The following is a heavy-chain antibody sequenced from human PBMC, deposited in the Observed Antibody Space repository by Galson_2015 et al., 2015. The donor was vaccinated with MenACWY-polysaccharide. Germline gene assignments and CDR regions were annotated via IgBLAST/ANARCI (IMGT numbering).Heavy chain of an antibody. CDR1: HDSVSSSY. CDR2: IHATGST. CDR3: ARVGNMIADAFDI. D-gene: IGHD3-22*01. V-gene: IGHV4-4*07. J-gene: IGHJ3*02. Sequence: ETLSLTCTVSHDSVSSSYWSWIRQSADKGLAYLGRIHATGSTAYNPSLKSRVTISVDTSKNQFSLKLSSVTAADTAVYYCARVGNMIADAFDIWGQGTMVTVSS.